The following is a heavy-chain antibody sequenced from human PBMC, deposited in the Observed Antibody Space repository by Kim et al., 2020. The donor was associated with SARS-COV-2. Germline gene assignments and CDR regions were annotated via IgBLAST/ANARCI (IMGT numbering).Heavy chain of an antibody. D-gene: IGHD5-18*01. CDR2: IYYSGST. CDR3: ARPRTAQGAFDI. J-gene: IGHJ3*02. V-gene: IGHV4-39*01. Sequence: SETLSLTCTVSGGSISSSSYYWGWIRQPPGKGLEWIGSIYYSGSTYYNPSLKSRVTISVDTSKNQFSLKLSSVTAADTAVYYCARPRTAQGAFDIWGQGTMVTVSS. CDR1: GGSISSSSYY.